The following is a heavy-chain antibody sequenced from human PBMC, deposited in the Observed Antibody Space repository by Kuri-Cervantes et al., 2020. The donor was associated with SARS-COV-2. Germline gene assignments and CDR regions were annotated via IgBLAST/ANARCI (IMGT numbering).Heavy chain of an antibody. CDR1: GFTFSSYI. J-gene: IGHJ4*02. V-gene: IGHV3-48*02. CDR2: ISSSSSTI. Sequence: GESLKIPRAASGFTFSSYIMNWVRQAPGKGLEWVSYISSSSSTIYYADSVKGRFTISRDNAKNSLYLQMNSLRDEDTAVYYCARDANYGSRLPRKFDYWGQGTLVTVSS. CDR3: ARDANYGSRLPRKFDY. D-gene: IGHD5-12*01.